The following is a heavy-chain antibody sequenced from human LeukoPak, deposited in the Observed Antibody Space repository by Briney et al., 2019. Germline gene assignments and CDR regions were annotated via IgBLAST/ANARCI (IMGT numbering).Heavy chain of an antibody. CDR3: ARSYCSTTTRYAVGAFDI. V-gene: IGHV4-39*01. Sequence: SETLSLTCTVSGGSISSNIYYWGWIRQPPGKGLEWIGSVYYSGSTYCNPSLKSRVTISVDTSKSQFSLNLSSVTAADTAVYFCARSYCSTTTRYAVGAFDIWGQGTMVTVSS. J-gene: IGHJ3*02. D-gene: IGHD2-2*01. CDR1: GGSISSNIYY. CDR2: VYYSGST.